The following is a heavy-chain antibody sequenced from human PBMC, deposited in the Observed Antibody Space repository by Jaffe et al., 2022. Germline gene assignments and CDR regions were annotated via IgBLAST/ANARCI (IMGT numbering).Heavy chain of an antibody. Sequence: QVQLQESGPGLVKPSETLSLTCTVSGGSISSYYWSWIRQPPGKGLEWIGYIYYSGSTNYNPSLKSRVTISVDTSKNQFSLKLSSVTAADTAVYYCARGGSGDSLWFDYWGQGTLVTVSS. CDR3: ARGGSGDSLWFDY. CDR1: GGSISSYY. D-gene: IGHD6-19*01. J-gene: IGHJ4*02. V-gene: IGHV4-59*01. CDR2: IYYSGST.